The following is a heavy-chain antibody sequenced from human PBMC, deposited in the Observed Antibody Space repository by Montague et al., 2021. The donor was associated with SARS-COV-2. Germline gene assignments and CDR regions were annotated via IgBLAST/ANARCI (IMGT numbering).Heavy chain of an antibody. CDR2: INHGEST. V-gene: IGHV4-34*01. Sequence: SETLSLTCAVHGTSFSGYYWNWIRQPPGKGLEWIGEINHGESTKYSLSLKSRLTISADTSKNQFSLKLTSVAAADTAVYYCARLRDGVVPSPILGVGPYYSYYYMDVWGRGTTVTVSS. CDR3: ARLRDGVVPSPILGVGPYYSYYYMDV. J-gene: IGHJ6*03. D-gene: IGHD3-10*01. CDR1: GTSFSGYY.